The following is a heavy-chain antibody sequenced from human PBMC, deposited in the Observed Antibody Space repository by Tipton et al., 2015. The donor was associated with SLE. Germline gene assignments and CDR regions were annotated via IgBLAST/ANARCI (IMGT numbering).Heavy chain of an antibody. V-gene: IGHV4-31*09. D-gene: IGHD5-12*01. CDR2: IYYTGST. CDR3: ARSGSDYDHYYYAMDV. Sequence: TLSLTCTVSGDSISIGGYYWSWIRQHPGKGLEWIGYIYYTGSTYYNPSLMSRVTISVDMSKDQFSLKLTSVTAADTAVYYCARSGSDYDHYYYAMDVWGQGTTVTVSS. J-gene: IGHJ6*02. CDR1: GDSISIGGYY.